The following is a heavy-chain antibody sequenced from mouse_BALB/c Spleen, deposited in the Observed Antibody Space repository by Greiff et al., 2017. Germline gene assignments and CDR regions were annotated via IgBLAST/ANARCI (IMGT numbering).Heavy chain of an antibody. CDR3: ARGYDGYYEGFAY. Sequence: VQLQQSGPELVKPGASVKISCKASGYAFSSSWMNWVKQRPGQGLEWIGRIYPGDGDTNYNGKFKGKATLTADKSSSTAYMQLSSLTSVDSAVYFCARGYDGYYEGFAYWGQGTLVTVSA. CDR1: GYAFSSSW. J-gene: IGHJ3*01. D-gene: IGHD2-3*01. V-gene: IGHV1-82*01. CDR2: IYPGDGDT.